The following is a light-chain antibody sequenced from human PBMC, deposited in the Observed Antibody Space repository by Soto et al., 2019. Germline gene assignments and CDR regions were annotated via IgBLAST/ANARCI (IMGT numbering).Light chain of an antibody. CDR1: QSVSSSY. J-gene: IGKJ1*01. V-gene: IGKV3-20*01. Sequence: EIVLTQSPGTLSLSPRERATLSCRARQSVSSSYLAWYQQKPGQAARLLIYGASSRATGIPDRFSGSGSGTEFTLTISRLEPEDFAVYYCQQYGSSHRTFGQGTKVDIK. CDR3: QQYGSSHRT. CDR2: GAS.